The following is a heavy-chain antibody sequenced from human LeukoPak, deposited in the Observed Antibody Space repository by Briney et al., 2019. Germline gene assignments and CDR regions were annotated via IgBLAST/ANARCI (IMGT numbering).Heavy chain of an antibody. J-gene: IGHJ3*02. V-gene: IGHV3-7*03. Sequence: GGSLRLSCAASGFTFSSYWMSWVRQAPGKGLEWVANIKQDGSEKYYVDSVKGRFTISRDNSKNTLYLQMNSLRAEDTAVYYCARAPDSSGSDTFDIWGQGTMVTVSS. CDR2: IKQDGSEK. CDR3: ARAPDSSGSDTFDI. CDR1: GFTFSSYW. D-gene: IGHD3-22*01.